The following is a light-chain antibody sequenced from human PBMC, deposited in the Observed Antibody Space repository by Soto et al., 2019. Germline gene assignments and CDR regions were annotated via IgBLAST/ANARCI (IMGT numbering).Light chain of an antibody. CDR3: QQYSSSRT. CDR2: GGS. CDR1: QYINTR. V-gene: IGKV3-20*01. J-gene: IGKJ1*01. Sequence: IVLTQSTATLSSFPGDRVPPSFRASQYINTRLAWYQHRPGQAPRLLIYGGSSRATGIPVRFSGSGSETDFTLTITRLEPEDFAVYYCQQYSSSRTFGQGTKVDIK.